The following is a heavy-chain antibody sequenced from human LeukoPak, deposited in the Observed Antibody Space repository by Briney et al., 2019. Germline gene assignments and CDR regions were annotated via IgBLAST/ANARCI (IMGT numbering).Heavy chain of an antibody. V-gene: IGHV1-18*01. CDR3: ARRHYYDSSGHSWFDP. CDR1: GYSFTNYG. CDR2: VSTYTGNT. D-gene: IGHD3-22*01. Sequence: ASVKVSCKASGYSFTNYGITWVRQAPGQGLEWMGWVSTYTGNTNYEQKLQGRVTMTTDTSTSTAYMELRSLRSDDTAVYYCARRHYYDSSGHSWFDPWGQGTLVTVSS. J-gene: IGHJ5*02.